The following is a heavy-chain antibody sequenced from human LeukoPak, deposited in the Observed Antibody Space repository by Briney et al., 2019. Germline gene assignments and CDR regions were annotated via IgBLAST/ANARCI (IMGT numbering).Heavy chain of an antibody. D-gene: IGHD1-26*01. CDR1: GYTFTNYY. V-gene: IGHV1-46*01. Sequence: ASVKVSCKASGYTFTNYYTHWVRQAPGQGLEWMGIINPSGGSTNYAQKFQGRVTMTRDTSTSTVYMDLSSLRSEDTAVYYCARDFVVGATPLAFDYWGQGTLVTVSS. CDR2: INPSGGST. J-gene: IGHJ4*02. CDR3: ARDFVVGATPLAFDY.